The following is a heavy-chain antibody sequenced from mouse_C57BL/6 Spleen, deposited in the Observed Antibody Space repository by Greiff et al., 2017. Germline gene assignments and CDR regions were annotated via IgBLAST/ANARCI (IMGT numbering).Heavy chain of an antibody. CDR1: GYTFTSYW. V-gene: IGHV1-55*01. CDR2: IYPGSGST. D-gene: IGHD1-1*01. CDR3: ARSIYYYGSSRWYFDV. J-gene: IGHJ1*03. Sequence: QVQLQQPGAELVKPGASVKMSCKASGYTFTSYWITWVKQRPGQGLEWIGDIYPGSGSTNYNEKFKSKATLTVDTSSSTAYMQLSSLTSEDSAVYYCARSIYYYGSSRWYFDVWGTGTTVTVSS.